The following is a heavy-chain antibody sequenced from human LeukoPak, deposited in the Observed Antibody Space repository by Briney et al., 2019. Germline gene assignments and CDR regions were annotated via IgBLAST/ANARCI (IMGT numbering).Heavy chain of an antibody. J-gene: IGHJ3*02. D-gene: IGHD3-3*01. Sequence: SETLSLTCTVSGGSISSYYWSWIRQPAGKGLEWIGRIYTSGSTNYNPSLKSRVTMSVDTSKNQFSLKLSSVTAADTAVYYCARDQGVTYYDFWSGYSDGVAAFDIWGQGTMVTVSS. CDR3: ARDQGVTYYDFWSGYSDGVAAFDI. V-gene: IGHV4-4*07. CDR1: GGSISSYY. CDR2: IYTSGST.